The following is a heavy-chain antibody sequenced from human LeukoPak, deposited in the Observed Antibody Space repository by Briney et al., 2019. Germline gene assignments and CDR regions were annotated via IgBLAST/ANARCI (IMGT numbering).Heavy chain of an antibody. CDR2: IYNTGST. V-gene: IGHV4-38-2*02. D-gene: IGHD3-10*01. CDR3: ARVPPHYYGTGSPD. J-gene: IGHJ4*02. CDR1: GYSISSGYY. Sequence: PSETLSLTCNVSGYSISSGYYWGWIRQPPGEGLQWIGSIYNTGSTYYNPSLKSRITISVDTSKNQFSLRVTSVTATDTAVYYCARVPPHYYGTGSPDWGQGTLVTVSA.